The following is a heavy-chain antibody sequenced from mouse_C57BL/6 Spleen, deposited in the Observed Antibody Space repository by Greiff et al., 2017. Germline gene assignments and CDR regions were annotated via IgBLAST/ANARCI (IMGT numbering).Heavy chain of an antibody. CDR1: GYAFSSYW. CDR3: ARNGYYVGYAMDY. D-gene: IGHD2-3*01. V-gene: IGHV1-80*01. Sequence: QVQLQQSGAELVKPGASVKISCKASGYAFSSYWMNWVKQRPGKGLEWIGQIYPGDGDTNYNGKFKGKATLTADKSSSTAYMQLSSLTSEDSAVXFCARNGYYVGYAMDYWGQGTSVTVSS. J-gene: IGHJ4*01. CDR2: IYPGDGDT.